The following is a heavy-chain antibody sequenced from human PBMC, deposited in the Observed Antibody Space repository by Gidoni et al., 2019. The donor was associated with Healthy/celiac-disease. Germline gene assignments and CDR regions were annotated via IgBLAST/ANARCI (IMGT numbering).Heavy chain of an antibody. CDR1: GFTFDDYA. CDR2: ISWNSGSI. V-gene: IGHV3-9*01. D-gene: IGHD4-17*01. CDR3: AKDSGYGDYVGEFDY. Sequence: EVLLVESGGGLVQPGRSLSLSCAASGFTFDDYAMHWVRQAPGKGLEWVSGISWNSGSIGDADSVKGRFTISRDNAKNSLYLQMNSLRAEDTALYYCAKDSGYGDYVGEFDYWGQGTLVTVSS. J-gene: IGHJ4*02.